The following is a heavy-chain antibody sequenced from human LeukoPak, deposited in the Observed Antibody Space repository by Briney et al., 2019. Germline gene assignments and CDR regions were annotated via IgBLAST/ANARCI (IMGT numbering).Heavy chain of an antibody. J-gene: IGHJ1*01. Sequence: GGSVRLSCAACGFTFSSYGMHGVRQARGKGLAGVAYTLYDGTVTYDADSVKGRLTISRDNSKNTLYLQMNSLRVEDTAVYYCARADGHSSNPDFRHWGQGTLVTVSS. CDR2: TLYDGTVT. D-gene: IGHD6-13*01. V-gene: IGHV3-30*03. CDR3: ARADGHSSNPDFRH. CDR1: GFTFSSYG.